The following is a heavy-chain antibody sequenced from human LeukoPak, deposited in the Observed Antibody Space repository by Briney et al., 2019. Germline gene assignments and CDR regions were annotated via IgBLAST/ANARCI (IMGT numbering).Heavy chain of an antibody. J-gene: IGHJ6*03. V-gene: IGHV4-39*07. CDR3: ARTTEGGYTHNYFYYYYMDV. CDR1: GGSSSGRSYY. CDR2: IYYSGST. Sequence: SETLSLTCTVSGGSSSGRSYYWGRIRQPPGKGLEWIGSIYYSGSTYYNPSLKSRVTISGDTSKKQFSLKLSSVTAADTAVYYCARTTEGGYTHNYFYYYYMDVWGKGTTVTISS. D-gene: IGHD5-18*01.